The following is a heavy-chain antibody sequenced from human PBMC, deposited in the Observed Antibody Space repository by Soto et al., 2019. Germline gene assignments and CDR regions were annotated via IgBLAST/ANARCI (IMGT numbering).Heavy chain of an antibody. CDR3: ATQDFRGPTGTT. V-gene: IGHV3-23*01. J-gene: IGHJ4*02. Sequence: GGSLSLSCGAFGFSFSHSAMGWVRQAPGKGLDWVSLINAAGETTYYANSVMGRFTISRDNSKNTLYLHMNSLRAEDTAVYYCATQDFRGPTGTTWGQGTQVTVSS. D-gene: IGHD1-1*01. CDR2: INAAGETT. CDR1: GFSFSHSA.